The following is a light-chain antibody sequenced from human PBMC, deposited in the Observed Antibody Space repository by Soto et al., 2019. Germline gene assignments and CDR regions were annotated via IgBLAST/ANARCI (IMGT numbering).Light chain of an antibody. CDR1: SSNIGAGYD. V-gene: IGLV1-40*01. J-gene: IGLJ3*02. CDR2: GNS. CDR3: QSYDSRLNWV. Sequence: QSVLTQPPSVSGAPGQRVTISCTGSSSNIGAGYDVHWYQQLPGTAPKLLIYGNSNRPSGVPDRFSGSKSGTSASLAITGLLAQDEADYYCQSYDSRLNWVFGGGTKLTV.